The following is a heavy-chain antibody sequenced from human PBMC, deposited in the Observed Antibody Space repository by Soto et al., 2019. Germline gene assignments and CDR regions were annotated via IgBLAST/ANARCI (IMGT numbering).Heavy chain of an antibody. CDR1: GFTFSSYS. V-gene: IGHV3-21*01. Sequence: PGGSLRLSCAASGFTFSSYSMPWVRQAPGKGLEWVSSISSSSSYIYYADSVKGRFTISRDNAKNSLYLQMNSLRAEDTAVYYCARGGASTVVTPNYCGQGALVTVSS. D-gene: IGHD2-21*02. J-gene: IGHJ4*02. CDR3: ARGGASTVVTPNY. CDR2: ISSSSSYI.